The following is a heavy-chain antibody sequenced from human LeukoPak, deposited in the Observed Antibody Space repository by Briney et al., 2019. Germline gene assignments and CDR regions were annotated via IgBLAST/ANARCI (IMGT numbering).Heavy chain of an antibody. Sequence: GGSLRPSCAASGLTVSDNYMTWVRQAPGKGLEWVSVIYAGGSTFYADSVKGRFTISRDSSKTTLYPQMNSLRAEDTAVYYCAKGRAWYFDLWGRGTLVSVSS. CDR1: GLTVSDNY. CDR2: IYAGGST. CDR3: AKGRAWYFDL. D-gene: IGHD3-10*01. V-gene: IGHV3-53*01. J-gene: IGHJ2*01.